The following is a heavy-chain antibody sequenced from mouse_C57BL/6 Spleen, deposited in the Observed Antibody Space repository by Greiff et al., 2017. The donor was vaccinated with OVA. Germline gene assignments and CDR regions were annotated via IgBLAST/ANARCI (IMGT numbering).Heavy chain of an antibody. CDR3: ARRGEYGNYGYVDV. CDR1: GYTFTSYW. CDR2: IHPNSGST. J-gene: IGHJ1*03. D-gene: IGHD2-10*02. Sequence: QVQLQPPGAELVKPGASVKLSCKASGYTFTSYWMHWVKQRPGQGLEWIGMIHPNSGSTNYNEKFKSKATLTVANSSSTAYKQLSSLTSEDSAVYYCARRGEYGNYGYVDVWGTGTTVTVSS. V-gene: IGHV1-64*01.